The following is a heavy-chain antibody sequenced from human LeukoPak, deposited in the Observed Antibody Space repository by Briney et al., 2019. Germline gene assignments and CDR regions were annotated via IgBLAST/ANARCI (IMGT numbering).Heavy chain of an antibody. V-gene: IGHV1-46*01. CDR1: GYTFTSYY. CDR3: ARGDTYYYDSSGYYYNY. J-gene: IGHJ4*02. Sequence: ASVKVSCKASGYTFTSYYMHWVRQAPGQGLEWMGIINPSGGSTSYAQKFQGRVTMTMDMSTSTVYMALSSLRSEDTAVYYCARGDTYYYDSSGYYYNYWGQGTLVTVSS. D-gene: IGHD3-22*01. CDR2: INPSGGST.